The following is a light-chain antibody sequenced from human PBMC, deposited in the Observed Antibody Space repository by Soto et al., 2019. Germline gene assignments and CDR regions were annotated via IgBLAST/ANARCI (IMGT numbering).Light chain of an antibody. CDR3: QSYDSTLSGVV. J-gene: IGLJ2*01. Sequence: QSVLTQPPSVSGAPGERVTLSCTGSSSNIGAGYDVHWYQQFPGTAPKLLIYDNNKRPSGVPDRFSASKSGTSASLAITGLQTEYEDDYHCQSYDSTLSGVVFGGGTKLTVL. CDR2: DNN. CDR1: SSNIGAGYD. V-gene: IGLV1-40*01.